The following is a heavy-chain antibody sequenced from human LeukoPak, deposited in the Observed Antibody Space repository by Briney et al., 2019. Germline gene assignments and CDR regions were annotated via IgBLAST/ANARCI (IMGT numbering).Heavy chain of an antibody. V-gene: IGHV1-18*01. Sequence: ASVKVSCKASGYSFSYFGVNWVRQAPGQGLEWMGWINCYNGNTNYAQKAEGRLTLTTDTATSSVYMELRNLRSDDTAVYYCARGLDAAAGLANFDYWGQGTLVTVSS. CDR3: ARGLDAAAGLANFDY. CDR2: INCYNGNT. J-gene: IGHJ4*02. CDR1: GYSFSYFG. D-gene: IGHD6-25*01.